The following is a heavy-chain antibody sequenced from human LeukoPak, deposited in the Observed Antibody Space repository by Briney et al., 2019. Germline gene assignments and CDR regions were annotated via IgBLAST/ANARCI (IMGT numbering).Heavy chain of an antibody. CDR1: GFTFSNAW. CDR3: TTAMVRGVIIAGSHYYGMDV. J-gene: IGHJ6*04. V-gene: IGHV3-15*01. D-gene: IGHD3-10*01. Sequence: PGGSLRLSCAASGFTFSNAWMSWVRQAPGKGLEWVGRIKSKTDGGTTDYAAPVKGRFTISRDDSKNTLYLQMNSLKTEDTAVYYCTTAMVRGVIIAGSHYYGMDVWAKGPRSPSPQ. CDR2: IKSKTDGGTT.